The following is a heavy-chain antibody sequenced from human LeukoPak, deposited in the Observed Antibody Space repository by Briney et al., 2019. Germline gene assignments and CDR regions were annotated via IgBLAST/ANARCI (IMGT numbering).Heavy chain of an antibody. CDR2: IKSKPNACPT. J-gene: IGHJ3*02. CDR3: TTNDAFDI. V-gene: IGHV3-15*01. CDR1: GFTFSDAW. Sequence: GGSLRLSCVASGFTFSDAWVNWVRQAPGKGLEWVGRIKSKPNACPTDYAAPVKGRFTISTDDSKDRLYLQINSLKTEDTSMYYCTTNDAFDIWGQGTMVTVSS.